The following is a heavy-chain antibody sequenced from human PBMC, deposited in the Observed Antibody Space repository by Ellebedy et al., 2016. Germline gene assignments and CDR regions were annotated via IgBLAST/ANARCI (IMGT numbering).Heavy chain of an antibody. Sequence: GGSLRLSXAASGFTFSSYAMSWVRQAPGKGLEWVSAISGSGGSTYYADSVKGRFTISRDNAKNSLYLQMNSLRAEDTAVYYCARDGPLGSGGWFDPWGQGTLVTVSS. CDR3: ARDGPLGSGGWFDP. CDR2: ISGSGGST. J-gene: IGHJ5*02. CDR1: GFTFSSYA. V-gene: IGHV3-23*01. D-gene: IGHD6-19*01.